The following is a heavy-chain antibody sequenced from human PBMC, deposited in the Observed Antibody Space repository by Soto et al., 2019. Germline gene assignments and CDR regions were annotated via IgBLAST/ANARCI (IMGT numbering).Heavy chain of an antibody. CDR2: ISGSGTST. Sequence: PGGSLRLSCAPSRFTFSNYAMTWVRQAPGKGLEWVSGISGSGTSTYYADSVKGRFTVSRDNSKNTLYLQMNSLRAEDTAVYYSAKDGLEYGMDVWGQGTTVTVSS. V-gene: IGHV3-23*01. CDR1: RFTFSNYA. J-gene: IGHJ6*02. CDR3: AKDGLEYGMDV.